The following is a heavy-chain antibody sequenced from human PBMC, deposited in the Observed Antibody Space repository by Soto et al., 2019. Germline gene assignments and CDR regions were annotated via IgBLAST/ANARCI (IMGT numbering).Heavy chain of an antibody. CDR3: AKDVCSGSTTSCYTRLHF. CDR2: ISWDGGRT. V-gene: IGHV3-43D*04. D-gene: IGHD2-2*02. CDR1: GFPCDNYA. J-gene: IGHJ4*02. Sequence: PGGALRLSCAASGFPCDNYAMHWVRQAHGKSLEWVSLISWDGGRTYYADSVRGRFIVSRDSSKNSLYLQMSSLRVEDTALYYCAKDVCSGSTTSCYTRLHFWGRGALGTVSS.